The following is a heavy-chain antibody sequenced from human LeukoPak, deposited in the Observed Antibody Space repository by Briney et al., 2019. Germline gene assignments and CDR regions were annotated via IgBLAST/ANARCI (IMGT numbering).Heavy chain of an antibody. D-gene: IGHD3-3*01. CDR3: ARDTIFGVVIYYYGMDV. CDR2: ISAYNGNT. Sequence: ASVKVSCTASGYTFTSYGISWVRQAPGQGLEWMGWISAYNGNTNYAQKLQGRVTMTTDTSTSTAYMELRSLRSDDTAVYYCARDTIFGVVIYYYGMDVWGQGTTVTVSS. J-gene: IGHJ6*02. CDR1: GYTFTSYG. V-gene: IGHV1-18*01.